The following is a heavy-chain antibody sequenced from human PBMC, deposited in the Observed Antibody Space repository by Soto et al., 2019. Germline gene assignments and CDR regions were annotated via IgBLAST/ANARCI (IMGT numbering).Heavy chain of an antibody. CDR2: IYASGST. CDR1: GGSISSYY. Sequence: PSETLSLTCTVSGGSISSYYWSWIRQPAGKGLEWIGRIYASGSTNYNPSLKSRVTMSVDTSKNQFSLKLSSVTAADTAVYYCARDGSGFLYYGMDVWGQGTTVTVSS. CDR3: ARDGSGFLYYGMDV. D-gene: IGHD3-3*01. J-gene: IGHJ6*02. V-gene: IGHV4-4*07.